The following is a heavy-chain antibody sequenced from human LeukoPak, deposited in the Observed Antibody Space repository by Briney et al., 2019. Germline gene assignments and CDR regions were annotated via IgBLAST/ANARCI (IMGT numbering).Heavy chain of an antibody. CDR3: ARDALLLPFDP. J-gene: IGHJ5*02. V-gene: IGHV1-2*02. Sequence: ASVKVSCKASGYIFNNYAVNWVRQAPGQGLEWMGWINPNSGGTNYAQKFQGRVTMTRDTSISTAYMELSRLRSDDTAVYYCARDALLLPFDPWGQGTLVTVSS. CDR2: INPNSGGT. CDR1: GYIFNNYA. D-gene: IGHD2-15*01.